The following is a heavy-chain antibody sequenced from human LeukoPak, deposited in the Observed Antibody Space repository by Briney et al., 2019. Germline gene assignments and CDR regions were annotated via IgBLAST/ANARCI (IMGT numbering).Heavy chain of an antibody. D-gene: IGHD3-3*01. J-gene: IGHJ6*03. Sequence: GSSVKVSCKASGGTFNSYAISWVRQAPGQGLEWMGGIIPIFGTANYAQKFQGRVTITTDESTSTAYMELSSLRSEDTAVYYCARDRSTIFGPRYYMDVWGKGTTVTVSS. V-gene: IGHV1-69*05. CDR2: IIPIFGTA. CDR3: ARDRSTIFGPRYYMDV. CDR1: GGTFNSYA.